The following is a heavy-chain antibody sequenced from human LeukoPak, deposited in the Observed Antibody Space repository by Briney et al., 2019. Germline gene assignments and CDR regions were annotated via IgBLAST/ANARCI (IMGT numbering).Heavy chain of an antibody. CDR2: INHSGST. CDR1: GGSFSGYY. V-gene: IGHV4-34*01. Sequence: PSETLSLTCAVYGGSFSGYYWSWIRQPPGKGLEWIGEINHSGSTNYNPSLKSRVTISVDTSKNQFSLKLSSVTAADTAVYYCAGPTTSLYGMDVWGQGTTVTVSS. J-gene: IGHJ6*02. CDR3: AGPTTSLYGMDV. D-gene: IGHD4-17*01.